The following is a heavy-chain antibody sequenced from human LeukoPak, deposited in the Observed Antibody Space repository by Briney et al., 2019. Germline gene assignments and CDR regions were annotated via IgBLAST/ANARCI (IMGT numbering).Heavy chain of an antibody. CDR1: GFTFSSYN. V-gene: IGHV3-21*01. D-gene: IGHD6-13*01. Sequence: PGGSLRLSCAASGFTFSSYNMNWVRQAPGKGLEWVSSIGSSSSYVYYADSVKGRFTVSRDNSKNTLYLQMNSLRAEDTAVYYCAKEMDSSSWYGDAFDIWGQGTMVTVSS. J-gene: IGHJ3*02. CDR2: IGSSSSYV. CDR3: AKEMDSSSWYGDAFDI.